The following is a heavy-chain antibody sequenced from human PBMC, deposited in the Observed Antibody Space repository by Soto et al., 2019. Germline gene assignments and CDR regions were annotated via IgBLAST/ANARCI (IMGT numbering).Heavy chain of an antibody. CDR3: TTDAYYDFWSGYSFDY. J-gene: IGHJ4*02. Sequence: EVQLVESGGGLVKPGGSLRLSCAASGFTFNSAWMSWVRQAPGKGLEWVGRIVSKTDGGSPDYAAPVKGRFTISRDDSKNTLYLQMSSLKTEDTAVYCCTTDAYYDFWSGYSFDYWGQGTLVTVSS. CDR2: IVSKTDGGSP. CDR1: GFTFNSAW. D-gene: IGHD3-3*01. V-gene: IGHV3-15*04.